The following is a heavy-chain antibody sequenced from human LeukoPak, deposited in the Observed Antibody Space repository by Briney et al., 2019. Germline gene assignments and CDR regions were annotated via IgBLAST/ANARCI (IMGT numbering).Heavy chain of an antibody. J-gene: IGHJ4*02. V-gene: IGHV4-4*02. CDR3: TGYDIPYTFEF. CDR2: IIHSGNT. Sequence: PSGTLSLTCAVSGDSISRGTWWTWVRQSPGKGLQWIGDIIHSGNTNYNPSLRSRLTIPLDKSRNQFSLKLNSVTAADTAVYYCTGYDIPYTFEFWGQGTLVTVSS. D-gene: IGHD2-2*01. CDR1: GDSISRGTW.